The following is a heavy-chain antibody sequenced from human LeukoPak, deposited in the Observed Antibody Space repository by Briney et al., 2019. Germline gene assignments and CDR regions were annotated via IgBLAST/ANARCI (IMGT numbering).Heavy chain of an antibody. V-gene: IGHV3-23*01. Sequence: GGSLRLSCAASGFTFRFSNSAMSWVRQAPGKGLEWVSAISGSGGSTYYADSLKGRFSISRDNSKNTLYLQMNSLRAEDTAVYYCAKDKITLAAAAFYYFDYWGQGTLVTVSS. CDR2: ISGSGGST. J-gene: IGHJ4*02. CDR1: GFTFRFSNSA. D-gene: IGHD6-13*01. CDR3: AKDKITLAAAAFYYFDY.